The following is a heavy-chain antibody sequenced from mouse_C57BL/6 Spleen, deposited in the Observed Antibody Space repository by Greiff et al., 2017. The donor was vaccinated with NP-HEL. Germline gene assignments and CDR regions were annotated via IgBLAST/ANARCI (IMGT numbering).Heavy chain of an antibody. J-gene: IGHJ3*01. D-gene: IGHD1-1*01. CDR3: SRPHYYGSSTGLEY. CDR2: ILPGSGST. Sequence: QVQLHQSGAELMKPGASVKLSCKATGYTFTGYWIEWVKQRPGHGLEWIGEILPGSGSTNYNEKFKGKATFTADTSPNTTYMQPSSLTTEDSAIYYCSRPHYYGSSTGLEYWGQGTLVTVSA. V-gene: IGHV1-9*01. CDR1: GYTFTGYW.